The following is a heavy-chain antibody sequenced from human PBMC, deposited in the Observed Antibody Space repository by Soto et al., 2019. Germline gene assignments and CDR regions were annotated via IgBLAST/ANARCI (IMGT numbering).Heavy chain of an antibody. V-gene: IGHV4-59*01. J-gene: IGHJ6*02. Sequence: PSETLSLTCTVSGGSISTYYWSWIRQPPGKGLEWIGYVFYSGSTNYNPSLKSRVTISVDTSKNQFSLKLTSLTPADTAVCYCARERIATSGTRYYYHGVDVWGQGTTVTVSS. CDR2: VFYSGST. D-gene: IGHD6-13*01. CDR3: ARERIATSGTRYYYHGVDV. CDR1: GGSISTYY.